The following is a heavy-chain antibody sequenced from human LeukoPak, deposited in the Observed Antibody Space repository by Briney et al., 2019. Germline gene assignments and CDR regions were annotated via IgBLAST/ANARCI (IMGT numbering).Heavy chain of an antibody. CDR1: DGSFSGYY. J-gene: IGHJ5*02. V-gene: IGHV4-34*01. CDR3: ATGAGTHPIGDTCFTP. D-gene: IGHD1-26*01. CDR2: INHSGST. Sequence: SETLSLTCAVYDGSFSGYYWSWIRQPPGKGLEWLGEINHSGSTKYNPSLQSRVTISVDTSKNQFSLKLSSVTASDTAVYYCATGAGTHPIGDTCFTPWGRGTLVSASS.